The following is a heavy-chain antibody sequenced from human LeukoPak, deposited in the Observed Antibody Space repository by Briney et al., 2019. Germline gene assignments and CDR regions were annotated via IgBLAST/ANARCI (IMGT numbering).Heavy chain of an antibody. CDR3: ARSYYDSSGYFQH. J-gene: IGHJ1*01. V-gene: IGHV1-69*05. Sequence: SVKVSCKASGGTFSSYAISWVRQAPGQGLEWMGRIIPIFGTANYAQKFQGRVTITTDESTSTAYMELSSLRSEDTAVYYCARSYYDSSGYFQHWGRGTLVTVSS. CDR1: GGTFSSYA. CDR2: IIPIFGTA. D-gene: IGHD3-22*01.